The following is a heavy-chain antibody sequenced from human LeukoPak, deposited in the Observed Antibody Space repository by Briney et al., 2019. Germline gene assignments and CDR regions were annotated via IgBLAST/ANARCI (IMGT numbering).Heavy chain of an antibody. CDR3: ARNLVPDY. V-gene: IGHV4-59*01. Sequence: PLETLSLTCTVSGGSISSYYWSWIRQSAGKGLEGIGYIYYTGSTNHNPSLKSRVTISVDTSKNQFSLKLSSVTAADTAVYYCARNLVPDYWGQGILVTVSS. J-gene: IGHJ4*02. CDR1: GGSISSYY. D-gene: IGHD3-16*02. CDR2: IYYTGST.